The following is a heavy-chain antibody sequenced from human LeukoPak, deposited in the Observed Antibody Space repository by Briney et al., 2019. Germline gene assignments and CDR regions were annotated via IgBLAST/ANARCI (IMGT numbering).Heavy chain of an antibody. CDR2: IYHSGST. D-gene: IGHD4-17*01. Sequence: SETLSLTCAVYGGSFSGYYWSWIRQPPGKGLEWIGEIYHSGSTNYSPSLKSRITISVDKSKNHFSLKLTSVTAAGSAVYYCARGMTTVTTYDYWGQGTLVTVSS. V-gene: IGHV4-34*01. J-gene: IGHJ4*02. CDR1: GGSFSGYY. CDR3: ARGMTTVTTYDY.